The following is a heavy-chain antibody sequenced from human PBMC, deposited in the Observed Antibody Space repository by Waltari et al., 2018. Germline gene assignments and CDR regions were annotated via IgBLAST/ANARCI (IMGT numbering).Heavy chain of an antibody. CDR2: INPSGGST. CDR1: EYTFTSSY. V-gene: IGHV1-46*01. D-gene: IGHD2-21*01. J-gene: IGHJ6*02. CDR3: ALDTGALWMDV. Sequence: QVQLVQSGAEVKKPGASVKISCKTSEYTFTSSYIHWVRQAPGQGIEWMGIINPSGGSTIYAQKFQGRVTMTRDTSTSTVYMELSSLRSDDTAVYYCALDTGALWMDVWGQGTTVTVSS.